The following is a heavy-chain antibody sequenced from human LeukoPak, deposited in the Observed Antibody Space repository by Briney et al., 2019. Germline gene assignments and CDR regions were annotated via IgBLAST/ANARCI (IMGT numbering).Heavy chain of an antibody. Sequence: GSSVKVSCKASGGTFSSYAISWVRQAPGQGLEWMGWINPNSGGTNYAQKFQGRVTMTRDTSISTAYMELSRLRSDDTAVYYCARAVRAMVRGGDHFCFYYWGQGTLVTVSS. D-gene: IGHD3-10*01. CDR2: INPNSGGT. CDR3: ARAVRAMVRGGDHFCFYY. J-gene: IGHJ4*02. CDR1: GGTFSSYA. V-gene: IGHV1-2*02.